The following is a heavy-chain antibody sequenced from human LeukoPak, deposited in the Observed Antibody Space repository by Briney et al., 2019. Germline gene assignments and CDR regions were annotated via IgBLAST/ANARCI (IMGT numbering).Heavy chain of an antibody. J-gene: IGHJ3*02. CDR3: AKDIGAVAGFHDAFDI. CDR2: ISWNSGSI. Sequence: PGGSLRLSCAASGFTFDDYAMHWVRHAPGKGLEWVSGISWNSGSIGYADSVKGRFTISRDNAKNSLYLQMNSLRAEDTALYYCAKDIGAVAGFHDAFDIWGQGTMVTVSS. D-gene: IGHD6-19*01. V-gene: IGHV3-9*01. CDR1: GFTFDDYA.